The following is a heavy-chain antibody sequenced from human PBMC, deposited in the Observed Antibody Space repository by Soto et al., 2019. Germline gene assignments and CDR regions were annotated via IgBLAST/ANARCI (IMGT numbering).Heavy chain of an antibody. Sequence: QITLKESGPPLVKPTQTLTLTCTFSGFSLSTSGVGVAWIRQPPGKALEWLALIYWDDDKRYRPSLESRLTITNDTSKNQVVLTTTNMDSVDTATDYCAYLPCSGGSCYWFSFSGMDVWGQGTTVTVSS. J-gene: IGHJ6*02. V-gene: IGHV2-5*02. D-gene: IGHD2-15*01. CDR1: GFSLSTSGVG. CDR2: IYWDDDK. CDR3: AYLPCSGGSCYWFSFSGMDV.